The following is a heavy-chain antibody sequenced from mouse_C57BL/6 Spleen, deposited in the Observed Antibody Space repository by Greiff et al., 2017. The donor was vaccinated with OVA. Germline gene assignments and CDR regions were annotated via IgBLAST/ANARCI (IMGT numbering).Heavy chain of an antibody. Sequence: VQLKQPGTELVKPGASVKLSCKASGYTFTSYWMHWVKQRPGQGLEWIGNINPSNGGTNYNEKFKSKATLTVDKSSRTAYMQLSSLTSEYAAVYYCAREIYYYGSPFAYWGQGTLVTVSA. CDR3: AREIYYYGSPFAY. CDR2: INPSNGGT. J-gene: IGHJ3*01. CDR1: GYTFTSYW. D-gene: IGHD1-1*01. V-gene: IGHV1-53*01.